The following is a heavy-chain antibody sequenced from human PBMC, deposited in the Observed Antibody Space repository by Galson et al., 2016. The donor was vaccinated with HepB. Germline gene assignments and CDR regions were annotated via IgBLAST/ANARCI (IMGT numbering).Heavy chain of an antibody. CDR3: TGDARDGYKYF. V-gene: IGHV3-53*01. CDR2: IYSGGST. CDR1: GFTVSSNY. J-gene: IGHJ4*02. D-gene: IGHD5-24*01. Sequence: SLRLSCAASGFTVSSNYMSWVRQAPGKGLEWVSVIYSGGSTSYADSVKGRFTISRDQAKTTVYLKMSSLRAEDTAVYYCTGDARDGYKYFWSQGTLVTVSS.